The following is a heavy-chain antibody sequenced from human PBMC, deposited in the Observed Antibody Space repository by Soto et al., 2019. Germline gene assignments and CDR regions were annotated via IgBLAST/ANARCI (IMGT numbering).Heavy chain of an antibody. CDR2: ISYDGSNK. CDR3: ASRIGEAFDY. J-gene: IGHJ4*02. D-gene: IGHD3-16*02. CDR1: GFTFSSYA. Sequence: PVGSLRLSCAASGFTFSSYAMHWVRQAPGKGLEWVAVISYDGSNKYYADSVKGRFTISRDNSKNTLYLQMNSLRAEDTAVYYCASRIGEAFDYWGQGTLVTVSS. V-gene: IGHV3-30-3*01.